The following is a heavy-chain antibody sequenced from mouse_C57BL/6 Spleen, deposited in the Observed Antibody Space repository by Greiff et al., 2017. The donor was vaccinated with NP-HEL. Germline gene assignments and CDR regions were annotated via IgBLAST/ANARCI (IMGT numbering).Heavy chain of an antibody. CDR3: VRLAGTGYIDY. V-gene: IGHV10-1*01. CDR1: GFSFNTYA. CDR2: IRSKSNNYAT. Sequence: EVQVVESGGGLVQPKGSLKLSCAASGFSFNTYAMNWVRQAPGKGLEWVARIRSKSNNYATYYADSVKDRFTISRDDSESMLYLQMNNLKTEDKDMYCCVRLAGTGYIDYWGQGTTLTVSS. D-gene: IGHD4-1*01. J-gene: IGHJ2*01.